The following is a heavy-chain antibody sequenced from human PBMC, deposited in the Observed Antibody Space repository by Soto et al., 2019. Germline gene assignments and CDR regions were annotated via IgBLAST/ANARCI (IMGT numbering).Heavy chain of an antibody. V-gene: IGHV4-39*01. Sequence: QLQLQESGPGLVKPSETLSLTCTVSGGSISSSSYYWGWIRQPPGKGLEWVGSIYYSGSTYYNPSVMSRATLSVDTSQTPSSLKLRSVTAADTAVYYCARPNDIAASGGWYFDLWGRGTLVTVSS. CDR3: ARPNDIAASGGWYFDL. D-gene: IGHD6-13*01. CDR2: IYYSGST. CDR1: GGSISSSSYY. J-gene: IGHJ2*01.